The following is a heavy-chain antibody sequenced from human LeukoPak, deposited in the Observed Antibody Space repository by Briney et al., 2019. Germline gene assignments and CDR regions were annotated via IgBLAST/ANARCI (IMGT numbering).Heavy chain of an antibody. Sequence: PGGSLRLSCAASGFTFSSYAMHWVRQAPGKGLEWVSAISGSGGITHYADSVKGRFTISRDNSKNTLYLQMNSLRADDTAEYYCAKGSHRSPEGPYYFDYWGQGTLVTVSS. CDR2: ISGSGGIT. J-gene: IGHJ4*02. CDR1: GFTFSSYA. V-gene: IGHV3-23*01. D-gene: IGHD3-10*01. CDR3: AKGSHRSPEGPYYFDY.